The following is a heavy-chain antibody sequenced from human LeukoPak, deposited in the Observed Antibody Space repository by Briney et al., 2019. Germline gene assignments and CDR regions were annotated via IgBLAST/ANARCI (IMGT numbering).Heavy chain of an antibody. D-gene: IGHD2-15*01. Sequence: ASVKVSCKASGYTFTGYYMHWVRQAPGQGLEWMGWINPNSGGTNYAQKFQGWVTMTRDTSISTAYMELSRLRSDDTAVYYCAREGGGSGGWLDPWGQGTLVTVSS. J-gene: IGHJ5*02. CDR2: INPNSGGT. CDR3: AREGGGSGGWLDP. CDR1: GYTFTGYY. V-gene: IGHV1-2*04.